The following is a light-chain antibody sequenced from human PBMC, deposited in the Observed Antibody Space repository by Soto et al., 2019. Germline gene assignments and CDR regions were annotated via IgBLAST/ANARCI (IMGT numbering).Light chain of an antibody. Sequence: SYELTQPPSVSVAPGKTARITCGGNNIRSKSVHWYQQKPGQAPVLVIYYDSDRPSGIPERFSGSNSGNTATLTISRVEAGDEADYFCQVWDSSGDHELFGGGTKLTVL. CDR2: YDS. CDR3: QVWDSSGDHEL. V-gene: IGLV3-21*04. CDR1: NIRSKS. J-gene: IGLJ2*01.